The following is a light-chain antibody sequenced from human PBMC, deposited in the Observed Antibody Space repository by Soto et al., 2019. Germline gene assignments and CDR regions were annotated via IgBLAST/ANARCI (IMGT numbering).Light chain of an antibody. V-gene: IGLV2-11*01. CDR3: CSYTGTYTSSV. CDR2: DVS. J-gene: IGLJ1*01. Sequence: QSVLTQPRSVSGSPGQSVTIPCTGTSSDVGAYKYVSWYQQHPGKAPKLMIYDVSKRPSGVPDRFSGSKSGNTASLTISGLQAEDEADYYCCSYTGTYTSSVFGTGTKVTVL. CDR1: SSDVGAYKY.